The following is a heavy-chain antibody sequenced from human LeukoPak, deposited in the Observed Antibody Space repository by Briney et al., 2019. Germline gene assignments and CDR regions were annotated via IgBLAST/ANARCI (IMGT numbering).Heavy chain of an antibody. Sequence: PGGSLRVSCAASGFTFSSYAMSWVRQAPGKGLEWVSVISGSGGSTHYADSVKGRFTISRDNSKNPLSLQMNSLRAEDTAIYYCAKDVIDAYPLDAFDIWGQGTMVTVSS. CDR2: ISGSGGST. CDR3: AKDVIDAYPLDAFDI. J-gene: IGHJ3*02. CDR1: GFTFSSYA. V-gene: IGHV3-23*01. D-gene: IGHD2/OR15-2a*01.